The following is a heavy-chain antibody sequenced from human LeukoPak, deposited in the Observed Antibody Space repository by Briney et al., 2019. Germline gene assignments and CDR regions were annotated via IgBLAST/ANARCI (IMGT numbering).Heavy chain of an antibody. CDR3: ARDDGYGGAFDY. Sequence: PGGSLRLSCAASGFTLSSYSMNWVRQTPGKGLEWVSSISSSSSYIYYADSVKGRFTISRDNAKNSLYLQMNSLRAEDTAVYYCARDDGYGGAFDYWGQGTLVTVSS. CDR1: GFTLSSYS. V-gene: IGHV3-21*01. J-gene: IGHJ4*02. CDR2: ISSSSSYI. D-gene: IGHD4-23*01.